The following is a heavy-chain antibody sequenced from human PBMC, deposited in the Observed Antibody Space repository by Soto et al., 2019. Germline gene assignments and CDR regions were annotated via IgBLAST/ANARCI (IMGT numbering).Heavy chain of an antibody. CDR1: GFSLSTSGVG. CDR2: IYWDDDK. D-gene: IGHD6-6*01. J-gene: IGHJ5*02. Sequence: SGPTLVNPTQTLTLTCTFSGFSLSTSGVGVGWIRQPPGKALEWLALIYWDDDKRYSPSLKSRLTITKDTSKNQVVLTMTNMDPVDTATYYCAHRIGLRVAARPSTDNWFDPWGQGTLVTVSS. V-gene: IGHV2-5*02. CDR3: AHRIGLRVAARPSTDNWFDP.